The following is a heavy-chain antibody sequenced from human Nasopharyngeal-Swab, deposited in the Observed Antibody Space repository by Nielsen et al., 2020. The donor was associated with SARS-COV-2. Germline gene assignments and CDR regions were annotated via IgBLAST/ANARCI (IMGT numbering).Heavy chain of an antibody. J-gene: IGHJ4*02. CDR1: AGSVTRPSHY. D-gene: IGHD5-12*01. V-gene: IGHV4-39*07. Sequence: SLTRLLYAGSVTRPSHYWGWIRQPPGKGLEWIGCVSYRGSTYHNPSLKSRVTVSVDTSKNQFSLKLTSLTAADTAVYYCAGDGAYSGYDWTYWGQGTLVTVSS. CDR3: AGDGAYSGYDWTY. CDR2: VSYRGST.